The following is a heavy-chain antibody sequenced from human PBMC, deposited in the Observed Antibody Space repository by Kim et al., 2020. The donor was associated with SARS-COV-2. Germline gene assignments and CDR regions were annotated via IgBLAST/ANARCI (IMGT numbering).Heavy chain of an antibody. CDR2: ISWNSGSI. D-gene: IGHD3-9*01. Sequence: GGSLRLSCAASGFTFGDYAMHWVRQAPGKGLEWVSGISWNSGSIGYADSVKGRFTISRDNAKNSLYLQMNSLRAEDTALYYCAKAPSYDILTGLTDWGQGTLVTVSS. CDR3: AKAPSYDILTGLTD. CDR1: GFTFGDYA. V-gene: IGHV3-9*01. J-gene: IGHJ4*02.